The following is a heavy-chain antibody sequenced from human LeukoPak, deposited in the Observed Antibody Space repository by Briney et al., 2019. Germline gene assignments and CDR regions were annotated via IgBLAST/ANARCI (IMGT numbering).Heavy chain of an antibody. CDR1: GYTFTSYY. CDR3: ARDRRWLQLNEVNFDI. J-gene: IGHJ3*02. Sequence: ASVKVSCKASGYTFTSYYMHWVRQAPGQGLEWMGIINPSGGSTSYAQKFQGRVTMTRDMSTSTVYMELGSLRSEDTAVYYCARDRRWLQLNEVNFDIWGQGTMVTVSS. CDR2: INPSGGST. V-gene: IGHV1-46*01. D-gene: IGHD5-24*01.